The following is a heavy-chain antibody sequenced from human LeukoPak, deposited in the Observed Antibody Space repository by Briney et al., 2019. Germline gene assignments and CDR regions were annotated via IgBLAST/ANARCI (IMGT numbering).Heavy chain of an antibody. CDR3: AKNPTGDWWYFDL. V-gene: IGHV3-30*02. CDR2: IWYDGSHK. Sequence: GGSLRLSCAASGFTFSSYGMHWVHQAPGKGLEWVAVIWYDGSHKYYADSVKGRFTISRDYSKNTLYLQMNSLRPEDTAMYYCAKNPTGDWWYFDLWGRGALVTVSS. CDR1: GFTFSSYG. D-gene: IGHD7-27*01. J-gene: IGHJ2*01.